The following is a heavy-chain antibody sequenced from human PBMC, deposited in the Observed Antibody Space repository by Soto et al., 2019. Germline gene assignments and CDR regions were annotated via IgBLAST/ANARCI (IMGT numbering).Heavy chain of an antibody. CDR2: IYYSGST. V-gene: IGHV4-30-4*01. D-gene: IGHD5-12*01. CDR3: ARWLGYGPHFDY. Sequence: LSLTCTVSGGSISSGDYYWSWIRQPPGKGLEWIGYIYYSGSTYYNPSLKSRVTISVDTSKNQFSLKLSSVTAADTAVYYCARWLGYGPHFDYWGQGTRVTVSS. CDR1: GGSISSGDYY. J-gene: IGHJ4*02.